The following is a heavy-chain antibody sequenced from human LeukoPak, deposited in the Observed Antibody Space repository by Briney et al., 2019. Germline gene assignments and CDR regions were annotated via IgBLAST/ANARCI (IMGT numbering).Heavy chain of an antibody. J-gene: IGHJ4*02. Sequence: GGSLRLSCVVSGFTFSTYAMSWVHQAPGKGLEWVAFISGSGRNTYYADSVKGRFTISRDNFRNTLSLQMNSLRPDDTAIYYCAKDEGVVLSTSFDFGHWGQGTLVAVSS. D-gene: IGHD3-10*01. V-gene: IGHV3-23*01. CDR2: ISGSGRNT. CDR3: AKDEGVVLSTSFDFGH. CDR1: GFTFSTYA.